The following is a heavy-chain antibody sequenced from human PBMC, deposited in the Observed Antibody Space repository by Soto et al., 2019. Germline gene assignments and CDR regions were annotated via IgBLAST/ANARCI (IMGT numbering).Heavy chain of an antibody. CDR3: ARWRGAVANTSWFDP. CDR2: IIPILGIA. J-gene: IGHJ5*02. D-gene: IGHD6-19*01. CDR1: GGTFSSYT. Sequence: QVQLVQSGAEVKKPGSSVKVSCKASGGTFSSYTISWVRQAPGQGLEWMGRIIPILGIANYAQKFQGRVTITADKSTSTAYMELSSLRSEDTAVYYCARWRGAVANTSWFDPWGQGTLVTVSS. V-gene: IGHV1-69*02.